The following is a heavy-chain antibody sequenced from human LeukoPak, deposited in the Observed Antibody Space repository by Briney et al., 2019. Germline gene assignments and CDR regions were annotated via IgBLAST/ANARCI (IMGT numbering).Heavy chain of an antibody. V-gene: IGHV3-48*03. Sequence: GGSLRLSCAASGFTFSSYEMNWVRQAPGKGLEWVSYISSSGSTIYYADSVKGRFTISRDNAKNSLYLQMNGLRAEDTAVYYCARDLIVSSWYSGYYYYGMDVWGKGTTVTVSS. D-gene: IGHD6-13*01. CDR1: GFTFSSYE. CDR3: ARDLIVSSWYSGYYYYGMDV. J-gene: IGHJ6*04. CDR2: ISSSGSTI.